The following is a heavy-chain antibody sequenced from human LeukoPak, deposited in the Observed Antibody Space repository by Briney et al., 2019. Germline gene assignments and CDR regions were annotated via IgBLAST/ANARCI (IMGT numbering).Heavy chain of an antibody. CDR2: IYYSGST. J-gene: IGHJ4*02. Sequence: SETLSLTCTVSGGSISSYYWSWIRQPPGKGLEWIGYIYYSGSTNYNPSLKSRVTISVDTSKNQFSLKLSSVTAEDTAVYYCARDMGYYYDSSGPSLDYWGQGTLVTVSS. CDR3: ARDMGYYYDSSGPSLDY. D-gene: IGHD3-22*01. V-gene: IGHV4-59*01. CDR1: GGSISSYY.